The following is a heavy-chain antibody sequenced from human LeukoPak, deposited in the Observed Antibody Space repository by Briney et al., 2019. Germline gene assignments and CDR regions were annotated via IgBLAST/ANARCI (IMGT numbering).Heavy chain of an antibody. CDR2: ISYDGGNK. J-gene: IGHJ4*02. CDR3: AKGRCSSTSCPAYYFDY. CDR1: GFTFGSHT. Sequence: PGGSLRLSCAASGFTFGSHTMHWVRQAPGKGLEWVAVISYDGGNKYYADSVKGRFTISRDNSKNTLYLQMNSLRAEDTAVYYCAKGRCSSTSCPAYYFDYWGQGTLVTVSS. D-gene: IGHD2-2*01. V-gene: IGHV3-30-3*01.